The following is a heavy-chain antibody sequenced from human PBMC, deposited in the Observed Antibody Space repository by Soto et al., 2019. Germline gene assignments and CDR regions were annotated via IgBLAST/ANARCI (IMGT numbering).Heavy chain of an antibody. V-gene: IGHV3-7*05. CDR3: AIDPLSMVEYYYYGMDV. CDR1: GFTFSSYW. CDR2: IKQDGSEK. D-gene: IGHD3-10*01. J-gene: IGHJ6*02. Sequence: EVQLVESGGGLVQPGGSLRLSCAASGFTFSSYWMSWVRQAPGKGLEWVANIKQDGSEKYYVDSVKGRFTISRDNAKNSLYLQMNSLRAEDTAVYYCAIDPLSMVEYYYYGMDVWGQGTTVTVSS.